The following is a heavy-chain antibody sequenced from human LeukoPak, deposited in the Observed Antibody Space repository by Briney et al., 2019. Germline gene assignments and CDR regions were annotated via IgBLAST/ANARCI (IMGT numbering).Heavy chain of an antibody. CDR2: IWYDGSNK. V-gene: IGHV3-33*01. CDR3: ARGDDILTGYLHFDY. J-gene: IGHJ4*02. D-gene: IGHD3-9*01. Sequence: QPGGSLRLSCAASGFTFSSYDMHWVRQAPGKGLEWVAVIWYDGSNKYYADSVKGRFTISRDNSKNTLYLQMNSLRAEDTAVYYCARGDDILTGYLHFDYWGQGTLVTVSS. CDR1: GFTFSSYD.